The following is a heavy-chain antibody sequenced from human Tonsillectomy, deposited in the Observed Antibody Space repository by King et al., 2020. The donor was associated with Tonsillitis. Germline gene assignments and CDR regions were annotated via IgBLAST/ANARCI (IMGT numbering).Heavy chain of an antibody. J-gene: IGHJ4*02. V-gene: IGHV3-23*04. Sequence: VQLVESGGGLVQPGGSLRLSCAASGFTFSDYTMNWVRQAPGMGLERVSAISGSGGRTFYGDSVKDRFTISRDNSKNTLYLQMTSLGSEDTAIYYCAKDMDDYGDPMCDSWGQGTLVTVSS. CDR1: GFTFSDYT. D-gene: IGHD4-17*01. CDR2: ISGSGGRT. CDR3: AKDMDDYGDPMCDS.